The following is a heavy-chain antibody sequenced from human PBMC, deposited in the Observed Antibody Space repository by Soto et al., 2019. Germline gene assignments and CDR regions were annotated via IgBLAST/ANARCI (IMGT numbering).Heavy chain of an antibody. D-gene: IGHD5-12*01. CDR3: AREGVAPYYYYGMDV. CDR1: GYTFTRSG. V-gene: IGHV1-18*01. Sequence: ASVKVSCKASGYTFTRSGISWVRQAPGQGLEWMGWISTYNGDTNYAQTFQGRVTMTTDTSTSTVHMEVWSLRSDDTAVYYCAREGVAPYYYYGMDVWGQGSPVPVSS. CDR2: ISTYNGDT. J-gene: IGHJ6*02.